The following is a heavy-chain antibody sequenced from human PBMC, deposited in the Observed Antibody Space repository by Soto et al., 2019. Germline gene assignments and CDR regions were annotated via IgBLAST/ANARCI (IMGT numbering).Heavy chain of an antibody. J-gene: IGHJ6*03. CDR2: INSDGSVS. V-gene: IGHV3-74*01. Sequence: EVQLVESGGGLVQPGGSLRLSCAASGFTFSTYGMDWVRQAPGKGLVWVSRINSDGSVSSYADSVKGRVTISRDNVKNTLYLHRNCLRAADTAVYYCARGDCVGGPCYSLAGSFYSYMDVWGKGTTVPVS. CDR3: ARGDCVGGPCYSLAGSFYSYMDV. CDR1: GFTFSTYG. D-gene: IGHD2-15*01.